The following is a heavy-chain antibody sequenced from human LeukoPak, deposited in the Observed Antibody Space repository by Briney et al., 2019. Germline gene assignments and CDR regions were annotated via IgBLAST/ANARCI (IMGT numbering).Heavy chain of an antibody. D-gene: IGHD2-21*01. J-gene: IGHJ3*02. V-gene: IGHV3-74*01. CDR2: INDDGSAT. Sequence: GGSLRLSCAASGFTFSNYWMHWVRQVPGKGLVWVSRINDDGSATFYADSVKGRFTISRDNAKNSLYLQMNSLRAEDTAVYYCARSILIAFDIWGQGTMVTVSS. CDR3: ARSILIAFDI. CDR1: GFTFSNYW.